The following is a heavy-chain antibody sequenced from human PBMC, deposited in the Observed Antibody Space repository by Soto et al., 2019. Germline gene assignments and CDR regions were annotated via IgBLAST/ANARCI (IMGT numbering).Heavy chain of an antibody. CDR2: NYYSGTT. CDR3: VREAYIGYRQALEH. Sequence: LSLTFSFSCVSISMYYCVLIRHPPGKGLEWIGYNYYSGTTNYNPSLKSRVTISVDTSKNQFFLRLTSVTAAETAVYYCVREAYIGYRQALEHWGQRTLVTVSS. CDR1: CVSISMYY. J-gene: IGHJ4*02. V-gene: IGHV4-59*01. D-gene: IGHD5-12*01.